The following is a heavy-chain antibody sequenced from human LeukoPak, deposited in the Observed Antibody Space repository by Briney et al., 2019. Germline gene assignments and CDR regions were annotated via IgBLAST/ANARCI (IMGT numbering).Heavy chain of an antibody. J-gene: IGHJ3*02. D-gene: IGHD6-13*01. V-gene: IGHV3-30*02. Sequence: PGGSLRLSCEASGFTFSIYGMHWVRQAPGKGLEWVAFIRYDGSNKYYADSVKGRFTISRDNSKNTLYLQMNSLRAEDTAVYYCAKDSPAAAGLDIWGQGTMVTVSS. CDR2: IRYDGSNK. CDR3: AKDSPAAAGLDI. CDR1: GFTFSIYG.